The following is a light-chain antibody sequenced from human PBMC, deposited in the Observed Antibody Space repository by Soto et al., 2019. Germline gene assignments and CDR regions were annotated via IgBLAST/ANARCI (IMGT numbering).Light chain of an antibody. Sequence: AIQLTQSPSSLSASVGDTVTITCRASQAIGSYFAWYQQKPGKAPKLLIYDASSLESGVPSRFSGSGSGTEFTLTISSLQPDDFATYYCQQYNSYSMYTFGQGTKLEIK. CDR1: QAIGSY. J-gene: IGKJ2*01. CDR3: QQYNSYSMYT. CDR2: DAS. V-gene: IGKV1-13*02.